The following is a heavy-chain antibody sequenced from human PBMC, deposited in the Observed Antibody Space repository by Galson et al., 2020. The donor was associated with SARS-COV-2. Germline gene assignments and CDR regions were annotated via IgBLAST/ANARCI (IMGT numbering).Heavy chain of an antibody. CDR1: GFSLNTSGVG. V-gene: IGHV2-5*02. CDR2: IFWDNDK. J-gene: IGHJ5*02. D-gene: IGHD1-20*01. CDR3: AHSSGWAVTGHNWLDP. Sequence: KMSGPTLVKPTQTLTLTCTFSGFSLNTSGVGVGWIRQPPGKALEWLALIFWDNDKWYSPSLKSRLNINNDASKNQVVLTMTNMDPVDTATYYCAHSSGWAVTGHNWLDPWGQGTLVSVSS.